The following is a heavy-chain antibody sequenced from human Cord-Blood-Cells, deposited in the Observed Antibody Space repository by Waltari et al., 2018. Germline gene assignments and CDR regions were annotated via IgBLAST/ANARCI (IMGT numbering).Heavy chain of an antibody. CDR2: IDSGGGT. Sequence: EVQLVETGGGLIQPGGSLRLSCAASGFTVSSNYMRWVRQAPGKGLVWISVIDSGGGTYYADSVKVRFTISRDNSKNTLYLQMNSLRAEDTAVYYCAREGERGAFDIWGQGTMVTVSS. V-gene: IGHV3-53*02. CDR1: GFTVSSNY. J-gene: IGHJ3*02. CDR3: AREGERGAFDI. D-gene: IGHD1-1*01.